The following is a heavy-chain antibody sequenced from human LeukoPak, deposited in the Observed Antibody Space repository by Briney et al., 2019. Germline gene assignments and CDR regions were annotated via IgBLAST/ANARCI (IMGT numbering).Heavy chain of an antibody. J-gene: IGHJ4*02. CDR2: INCGGSST. V-gene: IGHV3-74*01. Sequence: SGGSLRLFCAAWGFTFSSYWMHWVRQAPGKVWVWVSRINCGGSSTSYADSVKGRFTISRDNAKNTLYLQMNSLRAEDTAVYYCARGRWLRYDYWGQGTLVTVSS. CDR1: GFTFSSYW. CDR3: ARGRWLRYDY. D-gene: IGHD5-12*01.